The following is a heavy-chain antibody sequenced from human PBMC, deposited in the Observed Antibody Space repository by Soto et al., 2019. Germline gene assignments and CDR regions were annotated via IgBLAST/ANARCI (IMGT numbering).Heavy chain of an antibody. CDR2: INPSSGST. CDR1: GYTFTTYT. CDR3: ARAERGILNYYYYYYMDV. J-gene: IGHJ6*03. V-gene: IGHV1-46*01. Sequence: ASVKVSCKASGYTFTTYTIQWVRPAPGQRLEWMGLINPSSGSTSYAQKFQGRVTMTRDTSTSTVYMELSSLRSEDTAVYYCARAERGILNYYYYYYMDVWGKGTTVTVSS. D-gene: IGHD3-9*01.